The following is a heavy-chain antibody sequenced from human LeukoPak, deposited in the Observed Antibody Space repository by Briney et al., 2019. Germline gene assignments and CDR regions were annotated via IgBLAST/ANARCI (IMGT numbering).Heavy chain of an antibody. CDR3: ARGAARVFYYYYYYMDV. J-gene: IGHJ6*03. Sequence: SETLSLTCTVSGGSISSGGYYWSWIRQHPGKGLEWIGYIYYSGSTYCNPSLKSRVTISVDTSKNQFSLKLSSVTAADTAVYYCARGAARVFYYYYYYMDVWGKGTTVTVSS. V-gene: IGHV4-31*03. CDR1: GGSISSGGYY. D-gene: IGHD6-25*01. CDR2: IYYSGST.